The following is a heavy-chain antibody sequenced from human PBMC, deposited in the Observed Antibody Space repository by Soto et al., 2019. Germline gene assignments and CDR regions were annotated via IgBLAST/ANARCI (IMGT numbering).Heavy chain of an antibody. V-gene: IGHV1-69*13. CDR3: ARGRYCSGGSCYSMAHWFDP. Sequence: SVKVSCKASGGTFSSYAISWVRQAPGQGLEWMGGIIPIFGTANYAQKFQGRVTITADESTSTAYMELSSLRSEDTAVYYCARGRYCSGGSCYSMAHWFDPWGQGTLVTVSS. D-gene: IGHD2-15*01. CDR1: GGTFSSYA. J-gene: IGHJ5*02. CDR2: IIPIFGTA.